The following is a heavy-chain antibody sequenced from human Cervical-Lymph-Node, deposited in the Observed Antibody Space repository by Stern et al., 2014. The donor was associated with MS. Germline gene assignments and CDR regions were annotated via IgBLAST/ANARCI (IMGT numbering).Heavy chain of an antibody. CDR2: IWYDGNKK. Sequence: DQLVESGGGVVQPGRSLRLSCAASGFTFSNYGMHWVRQAPGKGLEWLAVIWYDGNKKYYADSVKGRFTNTRDNSKKKLFLQKSSLTAEDTALYYCARGNWNYEGMGYWGRGPLVTVSS. V-gene: IGHV3-33*01. J-gene: IGHJ4*02. CDR3: ARGNWNYEGMGY. D-gene: IGHD1-7*01. CDR1: GFTFSNYG.